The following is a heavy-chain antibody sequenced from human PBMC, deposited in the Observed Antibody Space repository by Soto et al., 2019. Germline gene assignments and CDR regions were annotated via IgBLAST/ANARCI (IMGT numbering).Heavy chain of an antibody. CDR3: AGTQYYDFCSGPGAGMDV. CDR2: ISAYNGNT. J-gene: IGHJ6*02. V-gene: IGHV1-18*04. D-gene: IGHD3-3*01. CDR1: GYTFTSYG. Sequence: QVQLVQSGAEVKKPGASVKVSCKASGYTFTSYGISWVRQAPGQGLEWMGWISAYNGNTNYAQKLQGRVTMTTDTPTSTAYMELRRLRSDDTAVYYCAGTQYYDFCSGPGAGMDVWGQGTPVTVSS.